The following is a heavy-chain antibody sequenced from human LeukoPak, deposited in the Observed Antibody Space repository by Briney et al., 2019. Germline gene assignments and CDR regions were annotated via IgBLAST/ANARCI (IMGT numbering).Heavy chain of an antibody. J-gene: IGHJ4*02. CDR3: ARQILYSNYVFDS. CDR2: IYYSGST. CDR1: GGSISSYY. D-gene: IGHD4-11*01. Sequence: SETLSLTCTVSGGSISSYYWSWIRQPPGKGLEWIGYIYYSGSTNYNPSLKSRVTISVDTSKNQFSLKLSSVTAADTAVYYCARQILYSNYVFDSWGQGTLVTVSP. V-gene: IGHV4-59*08.